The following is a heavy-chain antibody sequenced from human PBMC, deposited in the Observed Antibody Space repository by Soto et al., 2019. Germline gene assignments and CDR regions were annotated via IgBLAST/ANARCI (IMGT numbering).Heavy chain of an antibody. D-gene: IGHD3-3*01. Sequence: GVSLRLSCAASGFTFSSYWMSWVRQAPGKGLEWVANIKQDGSEKYYVDSVKGRFTISRDNAKNSLYLQMNSLRAEDTAVYYCASAYYDFWSGYYMPFDYWGQGT. J-gene: IGHJ4*02. CDR1: GFTFSSYW. CDR3: ASAYYDFWSGYYMPFDY. V-gene: IGHV3-7*01. CDR2: IKQDGSEK.